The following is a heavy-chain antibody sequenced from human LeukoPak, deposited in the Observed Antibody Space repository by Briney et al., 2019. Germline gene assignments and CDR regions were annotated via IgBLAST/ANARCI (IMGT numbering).Heavy chain of an antibody. J-gene: IGHJ4*02. V-gene: IGHV5-51*01. D-gene: IGHD4-17*01. CDR1: AYSFTSYW. CDR2: IYSGDSDT. CDR3: ARGTVTIPFDY. Sequence: GESLKISWKGFAYSFTSYWIGWVRQMPGKGLEWMGIIYSGDSDTRYSPSFQGQVTISADKSISTAYLQWSRQTASDTAMYYCARGTVTIPFDYWGQGTLVTVSS.